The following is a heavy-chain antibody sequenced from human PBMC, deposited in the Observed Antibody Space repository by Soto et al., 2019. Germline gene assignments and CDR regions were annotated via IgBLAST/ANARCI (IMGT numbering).Heavy chain of an antibody. D-gene: IGHD4-17*01. CDR2: ISYDGSNE. CDR1: GFTFSSYA. Sequence: GGSLRLSCAASGFTFSSYAMHWVRQAPGKGLEWVAVISYDGSNEYYADSVKGRFTISRDNSKNTLYLQMNSLRAEDTAVYYCARDPYGDYSFDYWGQGTMDTVSS. J-gene: IGHJ4*02. CDR3: ARDPYGDYSFDY. V-gene: IGHV3-30-3*01.